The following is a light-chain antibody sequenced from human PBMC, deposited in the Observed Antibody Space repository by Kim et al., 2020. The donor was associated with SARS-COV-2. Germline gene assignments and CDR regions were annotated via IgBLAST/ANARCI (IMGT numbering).Light chain of an antibody. CDR3: QQYDSSKYT. Sequence: LSPGERANHSCRASQSVSSDYLAWYQQKPGQAPRLLIYGSSSRATGIPDRFSGSGSGTDFTLTISRLEPEDFAVYYCQQYDSSKYTFGQGTKLEI. V-gene: IGKV3-20*01. J-gene: IGKJ2*01. CDR1: QSVSSDY. CDR2: GSS.